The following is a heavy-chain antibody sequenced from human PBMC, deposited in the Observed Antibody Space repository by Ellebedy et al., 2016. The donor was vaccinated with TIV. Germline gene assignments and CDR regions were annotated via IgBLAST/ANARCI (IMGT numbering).Heavy chain of an antibody. CDR1: GFIFSSYG. D-gene: IGHD4-17*01. CDR2: ISYDGSFK. J-gene: IGHJ6*02. Sequence: GESLKISXAASGFIFSSYGMHWVRQAPGKGLEWVAAISYDGSFKYYADSVKGRFTISRDNSKDTLYLQMNSLRPEDTAVYYCASGDYGDYYHYGMDVWGQGTTVTVSS. V-gene: IGHV3-30*03. CDR3: ASGDYGDYYHYGMDV.